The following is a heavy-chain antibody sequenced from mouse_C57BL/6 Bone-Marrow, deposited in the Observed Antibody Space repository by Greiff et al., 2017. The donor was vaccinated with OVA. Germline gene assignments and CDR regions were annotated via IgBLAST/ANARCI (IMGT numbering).Heavy chain of an antibody. J-gene: IGHJ3*01. Sequence: EVQLQQSGAELVRPGASVKLSCTASGFNIKDDYMHWVKQRPEQGLEWIGWIDPENGDTEYASKFQGKATITADTSSNTAYLQLSSLTSEDTAVYYCTTDTTVFEADWGQGTLVTVSA. CDR2: IDPENGDT. V-gene: IGHV14-4*01. CDR1: GFNIKDDY. CDR3: TTDTTVFEAD. D-gene: IGHD1-1*01.